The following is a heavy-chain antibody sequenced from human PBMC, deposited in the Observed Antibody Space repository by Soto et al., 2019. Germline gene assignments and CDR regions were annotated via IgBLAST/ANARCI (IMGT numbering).Heavy chain of an antibody. CDR2: IDSGGTTI. J-gene: IGHJ4*02. V-gene: IGHV3-48*01. CDR1: GFTFSSYS. D-gene: IGHD6-19*01. Sequence: EVQLVESGGGLVQPGGSLRLSCAASGFTFSSYSMIWVRQPPGKGLECISYIDSGGTTIYQTDSVKGRFTISRDNAKNALYLQMNSLRGEDTAVYSCARRTSGWYSDYWGLGTLVTVSS. CDR3: ARRTSGWYSDY.